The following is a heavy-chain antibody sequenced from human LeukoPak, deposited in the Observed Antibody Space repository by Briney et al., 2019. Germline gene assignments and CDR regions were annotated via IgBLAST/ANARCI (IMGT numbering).Heavy chain of an antibody. J-gene: IGHJ4*02. CDR1: GYTFTSYG. D-gene: IGHD5-18*01. V-gene: IGHV1-18*01. CDR2: ISAYNGNT. Sequence: AASVKVSCKASGYTFTSYGISWVRQAPGQGLEWMGWISAYNGNTNYAQKPQGRVTMTTDTSTSTAYMERRSLRSDDTAVYYCARGPKSNSYGYWIFSFWGQGTLVTVSS. CDR3: ARGPKSNSYGYWIFSF.